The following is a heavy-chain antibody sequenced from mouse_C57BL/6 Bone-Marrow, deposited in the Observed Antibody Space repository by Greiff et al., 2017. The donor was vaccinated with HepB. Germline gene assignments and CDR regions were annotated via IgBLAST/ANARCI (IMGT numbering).Heavy chain of an antibody. D-gene: IGHD1-1*01. CDR3: ARHPITTVVAHYAMDY. CDR1: GYTFTEYT. V-gene: IGHV1-62-2*01. J-gene: IGHJ4*01. CDR2: FYPGSGSI. Sequence: QVQLKESGAELVKPGASVKLSCKASGYTFTEYTIHWVKQRSGQGLEWIGWFYPGSGSIKYNEKFKDKATLTADKSSSTVYMELSRLTSEDSAVYFCARHPITTVVAHYAMDYWGQGTSVTVSS.